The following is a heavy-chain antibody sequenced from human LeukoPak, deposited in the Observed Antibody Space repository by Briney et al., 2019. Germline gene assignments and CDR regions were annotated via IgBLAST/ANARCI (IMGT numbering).Heavy chain of an antibody. CDR2: IYSGGST. J-gene: IGHJ6*02. V-gene: IGHV3-53*01. D-gene: IGHD1-20*01. CDR1: GFTFSSNY. CDR3: ARRITGSKIYYYYGMDV. Sequence: PGGSLRLSCAASGFTFSSNYMSWVRQAPGKGLEWVSVIYSGGSTYYADSVKGRFTISRDNSKNTLYLQMNSLRAEDTAVYYCARRITGSKIYYYYGMDVWGQGTTVTVPS.